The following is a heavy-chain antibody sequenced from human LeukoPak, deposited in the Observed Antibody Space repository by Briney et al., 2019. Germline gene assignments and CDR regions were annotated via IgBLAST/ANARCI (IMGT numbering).Heavy chain of an antibody. CDR2: ISAYNGNT. D-gene: IGHD3-10*01. J-gene: IGHJ4*02. CDR1: GYTFTSYG. Sequence: ASVKVSCKASGYTFTSYGISWVRQAPGQGLEWMGWISAYNGNTNYAQKLQGRVTMTTDTSTSTAYVELRSLRSDDTAVYYCARDRMLWFGELLYDYWGQGTLVTVSS. V-gene: IGHV1-18*01. CDR3: ARDRMLWFGELLYDY.